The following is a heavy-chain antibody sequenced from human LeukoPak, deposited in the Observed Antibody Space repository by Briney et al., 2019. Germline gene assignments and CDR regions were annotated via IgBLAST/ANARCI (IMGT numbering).Heavy chain of an antibody. D-gene: IGHD2-15*01. Sequence: SETLSLTCAVSGGSLSGYYWSWIRQSPGKGLEWIGEINHSGSTNYNPSLNSRVAISVDTSKNQFSLNLSSVTAADTAVYYCARQSICSATSCYDWFGPWGHGTLVTVSP. CDR1: GGSLSGYY. V-gene: IGHV4-34*01. CDR2: INHSGST. J-gene: IGHJ5*02. CDR3: ARQSICSATSCYDWFGP.